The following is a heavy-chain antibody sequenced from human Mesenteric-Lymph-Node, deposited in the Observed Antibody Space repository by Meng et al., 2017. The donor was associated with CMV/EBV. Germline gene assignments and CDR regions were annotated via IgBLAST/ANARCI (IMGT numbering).Heavy chain of an antibody. CDR3: ARGGGVGVIDY. V-gene: IGHV4-34*01. D-gene: IGHD1-26*01. CDR2: INHSGST. Sequence: SETLSLTCAVYGGSFSGYYWSWIRQPPGKGLEWIGEINHSGSTNYNPPLKSRVTISVDTSKNQFSLNLSSVTAADTAVYYCARGGGVGVIDYWGQETLVTVSS. CDR1: GGSFSGYY. J-gene: IGHJ4*02.